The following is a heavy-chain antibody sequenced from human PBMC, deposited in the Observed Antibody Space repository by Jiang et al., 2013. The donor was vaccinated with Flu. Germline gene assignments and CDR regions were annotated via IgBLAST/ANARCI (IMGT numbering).Heavy chain of an antibody. CDR3: ARREFATSPLDP. V-gene: IGHV4-39*07. J-gene: IGHJ5*02. D-gene: IGHD2-15*01. CDR2: VYYTGTT. Sequence: GSGLVKPSETLSLTCTVSGGSITSSSYYWGWIRQPPGKGLEWIGYVYYTGTTYINPYLKTRVTISADRSQNCFSLRLSSVTAADTAVYYCARREFATSPLDPWG. CDR1: GGSITSSSYY.